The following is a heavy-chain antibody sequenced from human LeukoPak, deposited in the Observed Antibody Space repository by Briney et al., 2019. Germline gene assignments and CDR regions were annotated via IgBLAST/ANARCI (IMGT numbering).Heavy chain of an antibody. CDR3: ARDRYGFYIDY. D-gene: IGHD5-18*01. CDR2: IYHSGST. Sequence: IPSETLSLTCAVSGGSISSGGYSWSWIRQPPGKGLEWIGYIYHSGSTYYNPSLKSRVTISVDRSKNQFSLKLSSVTAADTAVYYCARDRYGFYIDYWGQGTLVTVSS. J-gene: IGHJ4*02. V-gene: IGHV4-30-2*01. CDR1: GGSISSGGYS.